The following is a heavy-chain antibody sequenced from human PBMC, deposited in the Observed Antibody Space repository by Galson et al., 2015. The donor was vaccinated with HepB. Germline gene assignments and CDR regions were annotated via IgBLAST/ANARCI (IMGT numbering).Heavy chain of an antibody. Sequence: SLRLSCAASGFTFSSHSMNWVRQAPGKGLEWVSSISSSSSYIYYADSVKGRFTISRDDAKNSLYLQMNSLRAEDTAVYYCARVTREAVAGKIFDYWGQGTVVTVSS. CDR2: ISSSSSYI. CDR3: ARVTREAVAGKIFDY. CDR1: GFTFSSHS. J-gene: IGHJ4*02. D-gene: IGHD6-19*01. V-gene: IGHV3-21*01.